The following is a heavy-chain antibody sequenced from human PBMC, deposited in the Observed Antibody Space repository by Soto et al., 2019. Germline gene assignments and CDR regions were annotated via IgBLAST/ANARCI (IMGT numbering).Heavy chain of an antibody. CDR1: GFIFSSYW. Sequence: EVQLVESGGGLVQPGGSLRLSCSASGFIFSSYWMSWLRQAPGKGLEWVASMNEYGSERYYVDSVKGRFTISRDNAKNSLYLQLNSLRAEETDVDYWASATGADKEDYWGQGTLVTVSS. D-gene: IGHD3-10*01. CDR2: MNEYGSER. CDR3: ASATGADKEDY. V-gene: IGHV3-7*02. J-gene: IGHJ4*02.